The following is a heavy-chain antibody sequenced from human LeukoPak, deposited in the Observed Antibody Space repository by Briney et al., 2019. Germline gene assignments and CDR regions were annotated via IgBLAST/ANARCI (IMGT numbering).Heavy chain of an antibody. CDR3: ATDSRFGELFYY. V-gene: IGHV1-69-2*01. Sequence: ASVKISRKVSGYTFTDYYMHWVQQAPGKGHEWMGLVDPEDGETIYAEKFQGRVTLTADTSTATAYMELSRLRSEDPAVYYCATDSRFGELFYYWGQGTLVPVSS. CDR2: VDPEDGET. D-gene: IGHD3-10*01. CDR1: GYTFTDYY. J-gene: IGHJ4*02.